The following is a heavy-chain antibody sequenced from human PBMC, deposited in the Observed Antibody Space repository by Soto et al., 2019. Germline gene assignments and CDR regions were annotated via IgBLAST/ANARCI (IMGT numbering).Heavy chain of an antibody. J-gene: IGHJ4*02. CDR3: AKDGIAYESSGPFPDY. CDR2: ISYDGSNK. D-gene: IGHD3-22*01. CDR1: GFTFSSYG. V-gene: IGHV3-30*18. Sequence: PGWSLRLSCAASGFTFSSYGMHWVRQAPGKGLEWVACISYDGSNKYYADSVKGRFTISRDNSKNTLYLQMNSLRAEDTDVYYCAKDGIAYESSGPFPDYWGQGNLVTV.